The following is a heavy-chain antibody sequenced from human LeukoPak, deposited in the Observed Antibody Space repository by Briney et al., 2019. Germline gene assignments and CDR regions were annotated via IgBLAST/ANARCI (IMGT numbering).Heavy chain of an antibody. V-gene: IGHV1-8*01. D-gene: IGHD2-2*01. CDR2: RNPNSGNT. J-gene: IGHJ6*03. CDR3: AREGVAVPAANYYYYMDV. Sequence: ASVKISCKASGYTFTSYDINWGRQATGHGVEWMGGRNPNSGNTGYVQKFQSRVTTTRETSICTAYIELSSVRAVDTGVYNCAREGVAVPAANYYYYMDVWGKGTTVTVSS. CDR1: GYTFTSYD.